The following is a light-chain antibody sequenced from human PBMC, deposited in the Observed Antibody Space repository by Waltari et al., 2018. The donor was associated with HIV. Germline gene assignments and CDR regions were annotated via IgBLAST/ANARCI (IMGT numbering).Light chain of an antibody. V-gene: IGKV3-15*01. J-gene: IGKJ1*01. CDR1: QRVSSN. Sequence: EIVMTQSPATLSVSPGDRATLSCRASQRVSSNLAWYQQRPGQAPRLLTFGASTRATSIPARCCGSGSGTEFSLTISSLQSEDFAVYYYQQYNSWPPAWTFGQGTNVEIK. CDR3: QQYNSWPPAWT. CDR2: GAS.